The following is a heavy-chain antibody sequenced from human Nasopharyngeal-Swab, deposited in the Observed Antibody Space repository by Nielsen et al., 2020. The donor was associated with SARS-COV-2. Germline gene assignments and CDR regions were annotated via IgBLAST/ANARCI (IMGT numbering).Heavy chain of an antibody. CDR2: ISWNSGSI. Sequence: GGSLRLSYAASGFTFDDYAMHWVRQAPGKGLEWVSGISWNSGSIGYADSVKGRFTISRDNAKNSLYLQMNSLRAEDTALYYCAKANYFDYYDSSGYYYSSWGQGTLVTVSS. V-gene: IGHV3-9*01. CDR3: AKANYFDYYDSSGYYYSS. D-gene: IGHD3-22*01. CDR1: GFTFDDYA. J-gene: IGHJ5*02.